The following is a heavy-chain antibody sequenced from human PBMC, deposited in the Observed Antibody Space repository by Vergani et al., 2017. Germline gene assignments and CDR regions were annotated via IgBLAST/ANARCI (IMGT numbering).Heavy chain of an antibody. CDR3: ARFDIVGENWFDP. D-gene: IGHD2-15*01. CDR2: INHSGST. CDR1: GGSFSGYY. Sequence: QVQLQQWGAGLLKPSETLSLTCAVYGGSFSGYYWSWIRQPPGKGLEWIGEINHSGSTNYNPSLKSRVTISVDTSKNQFSLKLSSVTAADTAVYYCARFDIVGENWFDPWGQGTLVTVSS. V-gene: IGHV4-34*01. J-gene: IGHJ5*02.